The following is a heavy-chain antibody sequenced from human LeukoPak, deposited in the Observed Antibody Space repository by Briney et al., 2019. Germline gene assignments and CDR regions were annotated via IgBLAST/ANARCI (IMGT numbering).Heavy chain of an antibody. Sequence: PGESLKISCKGSGYSFTSYWIGWVRQMPGKGLEWMGIIYPGDSDTRYSPSFQGQVTISADKSISTAYLQWSSLKASDTAMYYCARPQSVGANLEGLDAFDIWGQGTVVTVSS. CDR3: ARPQSVGANLEGLDAFDI. CDR2: IYPGDSDT. V-gene: IGHV5-51*01. J-gene: IGHJ3*02. CDR1: GYSFTSYW. D-gene: IGHD1-26*01.